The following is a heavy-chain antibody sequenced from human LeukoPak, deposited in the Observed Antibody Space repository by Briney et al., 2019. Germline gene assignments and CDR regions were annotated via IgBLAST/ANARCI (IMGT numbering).Heavy chain of an antibody. CDR2: IYSSGSN. CDR1: GGSISGYF. Sequence: SETLSLTCTVSGGSISGYFWTWIRQPAGKGLEWIGRIYSSGSNNYNPSLKSRVTMSLDTSKNHFSLNLTSVTAADTAVYYCAREPTSGREPTSGRPLDYWGQGTLVNVSS. J-gene: IGHJ4*02. V-gene: IGHV4-4*07. D-gene: IGHD5-12*01. CDR3: AREPTSGREPTSGRPLDY.